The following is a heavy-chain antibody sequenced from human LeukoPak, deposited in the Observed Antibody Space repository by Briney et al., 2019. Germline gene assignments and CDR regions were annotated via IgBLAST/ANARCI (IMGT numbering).Heavy chain of an antibody. CDR1: GFTFDDYA. Sequence: GGSLRLSCAASGFTFDDYAMHWVRQAPGKGLEWVSGISWNSGSIGYADSVKGRFTISRDNAKNSLYLQMNSLRAEDTAVYYCAREESSTFDYWGQGTLVTVSS. J-gene: IGHJ4*02. CDR3: AREESSTFDY. CDR2: ISWNSGSI. V-gene: IGHV3-9*01.